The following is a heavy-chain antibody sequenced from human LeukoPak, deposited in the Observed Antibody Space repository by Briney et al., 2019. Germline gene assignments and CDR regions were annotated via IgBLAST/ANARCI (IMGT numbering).Heavy chain of an antibody. J-gene: IGHJ4*02. CDR1: GGTFSSYG. CDR2: IVPMYGTR. V-gene: IGHV1-69*01. D-gene: IGHD4-11*01. Sequence: ASVKLSCKASGGTFSSYGINWVRQAPGQGLEWMGGIVPMYGTRNYAQKFQGRVIITADESTTTAYMELRSLRSEDTAVYYCARETSNYYYFDSWGQGTLVTVSS. CDR3: ARETSNYYYFDS.